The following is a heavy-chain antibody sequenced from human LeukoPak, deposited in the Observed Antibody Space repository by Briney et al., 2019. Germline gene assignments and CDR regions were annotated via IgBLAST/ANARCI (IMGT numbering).Heavy chain of an antibody. CDR3: AKGGYCSGGSCPGEDTFDI. V-gene: IGHV3-74*01. J-gene: IGHJ3*02. D-gene: IGHD2-15*01. CDR2: INSDGSST. Sequence: TGGSLRLSCAASGFTFSSYWMHWVRQAPGKGLVWVSRINSDGSSTSYADSVKGRFTISRDNAKNTLYLQMNSLRAEDTAVYYCAKGGYCSGGSCPGEDTFDIWGQGTMVTVSS. CDR1: GFTFSSYW.